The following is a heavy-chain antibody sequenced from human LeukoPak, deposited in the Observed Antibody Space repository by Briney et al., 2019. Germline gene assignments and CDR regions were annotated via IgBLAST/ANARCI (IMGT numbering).Heavy chain of an antibody. J-gene: IGHJ5*02. V-gene: IGHV1-69*13. Sequence: SVKVSCKASGGTFSSYAISWVRQAPGQGLEWMGGIIPIFGTANYAQKFQGRVTITADESTSTAYMELSSLRSEDTAVYYCARVDAGSSGDNWFDPWGQGTLVTVSS. D-gene: IGHD6-25*01. CDR1: GGTFSSYA. CDR2: IIPIFGTA. CDR3: ARVDAGSSGDNWFDP.